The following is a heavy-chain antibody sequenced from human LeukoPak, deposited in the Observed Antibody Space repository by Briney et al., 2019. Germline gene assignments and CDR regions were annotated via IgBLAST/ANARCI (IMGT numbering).Heavy chain of an antibody. V-gene: IGHV1-2*02. CDR3: ARERGYCASSSCYTSDAFDI. CDR2: INPTGGGT. J-gene: IGHJ3*02. CDR1: GYTFIGYS. D-gene: IGHD2-2*01. Sequence: ASVKVSCKTSGYTFIGYSIHWVRQAPGHGLEWMGWINPTGGGTIYAQRFQGRVSMTRDTSINTAYMELNRQRSDDTAVYFCARERGYCASSSCYTSDAFDIWGQGTVVTVSS.